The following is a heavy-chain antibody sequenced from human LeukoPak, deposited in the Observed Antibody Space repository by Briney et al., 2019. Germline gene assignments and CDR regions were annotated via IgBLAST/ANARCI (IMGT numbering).Heavy chain of an antibody. V-gene: IGHV4-39*01. Sequence: SDTLSLTCTVSGGSISSSSYYWGWIRQPPGKGLERVGSTYYTGSTYYNPHIKSRVTISVDTSKNQFSLKLSSVTAADTAVYYCARRDGQWLRLPRPDNWFDPWGQGTLVTVSS. CDR1: GGSISSSSYY. CDR2: TYYTGST. J-gene: IGHJ5*02. CDR3: ARRDGQWLRLPRPDNWFDP. D-gene: IGHD5-12*01.